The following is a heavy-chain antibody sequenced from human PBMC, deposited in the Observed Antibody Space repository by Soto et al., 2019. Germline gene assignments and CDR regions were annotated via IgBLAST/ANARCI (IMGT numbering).Heavy chain of an antibody. CDR1: GYSFTSYW. D-gene: IGHD4-17*01. CDR2: IYPGDSDT. CDR3: ARLDDYGYYLYCDY. Sequence: GESLKISCKGSGYSFTSYWIGWVRQMPGKGLEWMGCIYPGDSDTRYSPSFQCQVTISADKSISTAYLQWSSLKASDTAMYYRARLDDYGYYLYCDYWGQGTLVTVSS. J-gene: IGHJ4*02. V-gene: IGHV5-51*01.